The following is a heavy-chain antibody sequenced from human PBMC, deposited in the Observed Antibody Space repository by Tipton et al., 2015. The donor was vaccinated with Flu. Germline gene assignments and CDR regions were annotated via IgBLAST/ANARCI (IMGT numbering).Heavy chain of an antibody. Sequence: QVQLVQSGAEVKKPGASVKVSCKASGYTFTSYGISWVRQAPGQGLEWMGWISAYNGNTNYAKKLQGRVTMTTDTSTSTAYMELRSLRSDDTAVYYCARDRRGSITMVRGVIILEGYMDVWGKGTTVTVSS. D-gene: IGHD3-10*01. CDR3: ARDRRGSITMVRGVIILEGYMDV. J-gene: IGHJ6*03. V-gene: IGHV1-18*04. CDR1: GYTFTSYG. CDR2: ISAYNGNT.